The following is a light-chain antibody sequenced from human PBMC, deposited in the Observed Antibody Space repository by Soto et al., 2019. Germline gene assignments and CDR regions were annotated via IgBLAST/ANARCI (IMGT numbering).Light chain of an antibody. Sequence: DIQVTQSPSSVSASVGDRVTITCRASQGLVTWLAWYQQKPGKAPKLLIYAASSFQSGVPSRFSGSGSGTEFTLTISSLQPEDFATYYCQQTSSFPLTFGGGTKVELK. CDR3: QQTSSFPLT. V-gene: IGKV1-12*01. CDR1: QGLVTW. CDR2: AAS. J-gene: IGKJ4*01.